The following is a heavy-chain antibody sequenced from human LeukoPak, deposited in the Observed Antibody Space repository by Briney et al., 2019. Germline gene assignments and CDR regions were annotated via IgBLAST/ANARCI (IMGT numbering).Heavy chain of an antibody. CDR1: GGSISSFY. D-gene: IGHD5-24*01. Sequence: SETLSLTCTVSGGSISSFYWSWIRQPPGKGLEWIGYNHYSGSSNYNPSLKSRVTISVDTSKNQFSLKLTSVTAADTAVYYCARGSREMATIFDYWGQGTLVTVSS. CDR3: ARGSREMATIFDY. CDR2: NHYSGSS. V-gene: IGHV4-59*12. J-gene: IGHJ4*02.